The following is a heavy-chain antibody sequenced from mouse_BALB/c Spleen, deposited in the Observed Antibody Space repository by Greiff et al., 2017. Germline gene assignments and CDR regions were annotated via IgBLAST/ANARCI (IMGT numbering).Heavy chain of an antibody. CDR2: INSNGGST. J-gene: IGHJ1*01. CDR1: GFTFSSYY. CDR3: ARRNYGNYGWYFDV. Sequence: DVMLVESGGGLVKLGGSLKLSCAASGFTFSSYYMSWVRQTPEKRLELVAAINSNGGSTYYPDTVKGRFTISRDNAKNTLYLQMSSLKSEDTAVYYCARRNYGNYGWYFDVWGAGTTVTVSS. D-gene: IGHD2-1*01. V-gene: IGHV5-6-2*01.